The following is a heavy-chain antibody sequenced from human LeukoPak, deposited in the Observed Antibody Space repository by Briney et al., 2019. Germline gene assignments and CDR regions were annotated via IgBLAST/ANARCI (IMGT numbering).Heavy chain of an antibody. CDR2: MNPNSSNT. D-gene: IGHD3-16*02. CDR3: ARAYYDYVWGSYRLMAFDI. Sequence: ASVKVSCKASGYTFTSYDINWVRQATGQGLEWVRWMNPNSSNTGYAQKFQGRVTITRNTSISTAYMELSSLRSEDTAVYYCARAYYDYVWGSYRLMAFDIWGQGTMVTVSS. V-gene: IGHV1-8*03. J-gene: IGHJ3*02. CDR1: GYTFTSYD.